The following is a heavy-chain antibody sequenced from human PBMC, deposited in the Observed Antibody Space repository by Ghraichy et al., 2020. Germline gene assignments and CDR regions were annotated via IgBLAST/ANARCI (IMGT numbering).Heavy chain of an antibody. Sequence: GESLNISCAASGFTFSSYGMHWVRQAPGKGLEWVAFIRYDGSNKYYADSVKGRFTISRDNSKNTLYLQMNSLRAEDTAVYYCAKDGGAAYCGGDYYPDAFDIWGQGTMVTVSS. D-gene: IGHD2-21*02. V-gene: IGHV3-30*02. CDR2: IRYDGSNK. CDR1: GFTFSSYG. J-gene: IGHJ3*02. CDR3: AKDGGAAYCGGDYYPDAFDI.